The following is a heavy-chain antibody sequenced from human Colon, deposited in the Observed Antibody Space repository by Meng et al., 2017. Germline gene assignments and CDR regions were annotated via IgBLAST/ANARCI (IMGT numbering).Heavy chain of an antibody. V-gene: IGHV1-2*02. D-gene: IGHD3-10*01. CDR3: ARDPRRGPLWFGEII. CDR2: VNPNSGGT. J-gene: IGHJ3*02. CDR1: GYTLTGYY. Sequence: QSQVVEAGAAAADSGAHVKFSSKSAGYTLTGYYMHWGRQAPGQGLEWMGWVNPNSGGTNYAQKFQGRVTMTRDTSISTAYMELSRLRSDDTAVYYCARDPRRGPLWFGEIIWGQGTMVTVSS.